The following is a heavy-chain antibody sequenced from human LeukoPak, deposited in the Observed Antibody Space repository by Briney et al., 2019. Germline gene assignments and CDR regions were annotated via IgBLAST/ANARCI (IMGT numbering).Heavy chain of an antibody. CDR2: IYYSGST. CDR1: GGSISSSSYY. CDR3: ASSRKYDYVWGSYRSPWGFDP. V-gene: IGHV4-39*07. D-gene: IGHD3-16*02. Sequence: SETLSLTCTVSGGSISSSSYYWGWIRQPPGKGLEWIGSIYYSGSTYYNPSLKSRVTISVDTSKNQFSLKLSSVTAADTAVYYCASSRKYDYVWGSYRSPWGFDPWGQGTLVTVSS. J-gene: IGHJ5*02.